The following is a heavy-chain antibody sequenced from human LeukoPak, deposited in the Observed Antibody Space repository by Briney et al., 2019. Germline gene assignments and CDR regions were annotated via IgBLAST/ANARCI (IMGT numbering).Heavy chain of an antibody. V-gene: IGHV1-8*01. D-gene: IGHD3-22*01. J-gene: IGHJ4*02. CDR1: GYTFTSYD. CDR2: MNPNSGNT. Sequence: GASVKVSCKASGYTFTSYDINWVRQATGQGLEWMGWMNPNSGNTVYAQKFQGRVTMTRNTSISTAYMDLSSLRSEDTAVYYCARGYIYSRGYYFDYWGQGTLVTVSS. CDR3: ARGYIYSRGYYFDY.